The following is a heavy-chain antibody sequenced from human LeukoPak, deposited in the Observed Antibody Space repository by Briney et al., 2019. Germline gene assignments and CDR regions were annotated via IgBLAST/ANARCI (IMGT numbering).Heavy chain of an antibody. CDR3: ARKAPVSLDY. CDR1: GGSISSYY. J-gene: IGHJ4*02. CDR2: IYYSGST. D-gene: IGHD1-14*01. Sequence: PSETLSLTCTVSGGSISSYYWSWIRQPPGKGLEWIGYIYYSGSTNYNPSLKSRVTISVDTSKNQFSLKLSSVTAADTAVYYCARKAPVSLDYWGQGTLVTVSS. V-gene: IGHV4-59*08.